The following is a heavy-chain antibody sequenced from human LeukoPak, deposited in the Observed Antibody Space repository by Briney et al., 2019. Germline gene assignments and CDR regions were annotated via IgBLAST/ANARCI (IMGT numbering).Heavy chain of an antibody. Sequence: NPSKTLSLTCAVYGGSISGYYWSWIRQPPGKGLEWVGEIHYTGATSYNPSLKSRATISIETSKNQVSLRLSSVTAADTAVYYCTRGNILSGYCFDFWGQGALVTVSS. D-gene: IGHD3-9*01. CDR3: TRGNILSGYCFDF. J-gene: IGHJ4*02. V-gene: IGHV4-34*01. CDR2: IHYTGAT. CDR1: GGSISGYY.